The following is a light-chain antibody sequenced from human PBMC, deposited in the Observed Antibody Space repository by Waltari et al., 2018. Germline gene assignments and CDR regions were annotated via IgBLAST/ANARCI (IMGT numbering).Light chain of an antibody. J-gene: IGLJ1*01. V-gene: IGLV3-10*01. Sequence: SYELTQTPSVSVSPGQTARITCSGHELPRKYAYWFQQTSGQAPRLVIYEDTKRPSGIPARFSGSSSGTVATLTITGAQGDDECDYYCYSSDSTGLRVFGGGTTVVVL. CDR2: EDT. CDR1: ELPRKY. CDR3: YSSDSTGLRV.